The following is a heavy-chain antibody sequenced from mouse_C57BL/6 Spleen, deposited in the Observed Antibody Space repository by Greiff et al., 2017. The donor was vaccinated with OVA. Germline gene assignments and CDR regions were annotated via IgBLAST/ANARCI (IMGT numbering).Heavy chain of an antibody. D-gene: IGHD1-1*01. V-gene: IGHV1-15*01. CDR1: GYTFTDYE. Sequence: QVQLQQSGAELVRPGASVTLSCKASGYTFTDYEMHWVKQTPVHGLEWIGAIDPETGGTAYNQKFKGKAILTADKSSSTAYMELRSLTSEDSAVYYCTREDYGSPWFAYWGQGTLVTVSA. CDR2: IDPETGGT. CDR3: TREDYGSPWFAY. J-gene: IGHJ3*01.